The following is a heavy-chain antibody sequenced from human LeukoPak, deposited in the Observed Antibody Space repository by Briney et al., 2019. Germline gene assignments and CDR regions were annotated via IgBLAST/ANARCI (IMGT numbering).Heavy chain of an antibody. CDR3: ARDSGYSYADDY. Sequence: PGGSLRLSCAASGFTFSDYYMSWIRQAPGKGLEWVSYISSSSSYTNYADSVKGRFTISRDNAKDSLYLQMSSLRDGDTAVYYCARDSGYSYADDYWGQGTLVTVSS. D-gene: IGHD5-18*01. CDR1: GFTFSDYY. J-gene: IGHJ4*02. V-gene: IGHV3-11*05. CDR2: ISSSSSYT.